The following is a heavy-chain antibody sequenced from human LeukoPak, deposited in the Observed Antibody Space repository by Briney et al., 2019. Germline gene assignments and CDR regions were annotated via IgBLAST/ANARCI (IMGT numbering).Heavy chain of an antibody. D-gene: IGHD3-10*01. CDR2: IYYSGST. CDR1: GGSISYYY. J-gene: IGHJ3*02. Sequence: SETLSLTSTVSGGSISYYYWSWIRQPPGKGLEWIGYIYYSGSTYYNPSLKSRVTISVDRSKNQFSLKLSSVTAADTAVYYCARPIRYYFGSGSLGSKNPDDAFDIWGQGTMVTVSS. V-gene: IGHV4-59*12. CDR3: ARPIRYYFGSGSLGSKNPDDAFDI.